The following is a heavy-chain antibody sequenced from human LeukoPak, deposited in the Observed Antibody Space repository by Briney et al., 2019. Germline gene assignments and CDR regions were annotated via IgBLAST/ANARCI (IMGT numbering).Heavy chain of an antibody. V-gene: IGHV4-4*07. CDR2: IYTSGST. CDR3: ARVGGGGFGEDSDDAFDI. D-gene: IGHD3-10*01. J-gene: IGHJ3*02. CDR1: DGSISSYY. Sequence: PSEALSLTCTVSDGSISSYYWSWIRQPAGKGLEWIGRIYTSGSTNYNPSLKSRVTMSVDTSKNQFSLKLSSVTAADTAVYYCARVGGGGFGEDSDDAFDIWGQGTMVTVSS.